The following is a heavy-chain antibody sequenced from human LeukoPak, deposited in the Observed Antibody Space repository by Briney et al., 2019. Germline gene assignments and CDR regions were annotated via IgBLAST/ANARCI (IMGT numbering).Heavy chain of an antibody. J-gene: IGHJ4*02. CDR1: GFTFSSYS. Sequence: GGSLRLSCAASGFTFSSYSMNWVRQAPGKGLEWVSSISTTSDYIHYADSLKGRVAISRDNVKNSLYLQMNSLRAEDTAVYYCARGGIYSQGFDYWGQGSLVTVSS. V-gene: IGHV3-21*01. CDR2: ISTTSDYI. CDR3: ARGGIYSQGFDY. D-gene: IGHD6-13*01.